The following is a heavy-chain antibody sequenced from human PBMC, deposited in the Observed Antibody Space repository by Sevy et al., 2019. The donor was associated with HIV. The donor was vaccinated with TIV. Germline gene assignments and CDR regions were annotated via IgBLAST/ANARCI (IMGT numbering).Heavy chain of an antibody. J-gene: IGHJ4*02. CDR2: INRDGSGT. D-gene: IGHD6-19*01. CDR1: GFTFSSYW. V-gene: IGHV3-74*01. Sequence: GGSLRLSCAASGFTFSSYWMHWVRQAPGKGLEWVSRINRDGSGTSYADSVKGRLTISRDNAKNTVYLEMNSLGAEDTAVYYCARGGLTSSGWYAYWGQGALVTVSS. CDR3: ARGGLTSSGWYAY.